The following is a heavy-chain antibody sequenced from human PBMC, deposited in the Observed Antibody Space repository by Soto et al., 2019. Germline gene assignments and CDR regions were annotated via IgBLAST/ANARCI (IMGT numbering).Heavy chain of an antibody. V-gene: IGHV5-51*01. J-gene: IGHJ4*02. CDR3: ARSARNAGRFSDY. D-gene: IGHD6-6*01. CDR2: IYPGDSDT. Sequence: PGESLKISCKVSGYTFTSYWIGWLRQMPGEGLEWLGVIYPGDSDTRYSPSFQGQVTISADKSINTAYLQWGSLKASDSAIYYCARSARNAGRFSDYWGQGTLRTVSS. CDR1: GYTFTSYW.